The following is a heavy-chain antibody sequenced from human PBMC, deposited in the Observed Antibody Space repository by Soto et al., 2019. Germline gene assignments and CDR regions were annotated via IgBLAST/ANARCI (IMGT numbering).Heavy chain of an antibody. D-gene: IGHD2-8*01. V-gene: IGHV4-34*01. CDR2: INHSGST. J-gene: IGHJ6*02. CDR3: ARDLEPMVYYYYGMDV. CDR1: GGSFSGYY. Sequence: SETLSLTCAVYGGSFSGYYWSWIRQPPGKGLEWIGEINHSGSTNYNPSLKSRVTISVDTSKNQFSLKLSSVTAADTAVYYCARDLEPMVYYYYGMDVWGQGTTVTVSS.